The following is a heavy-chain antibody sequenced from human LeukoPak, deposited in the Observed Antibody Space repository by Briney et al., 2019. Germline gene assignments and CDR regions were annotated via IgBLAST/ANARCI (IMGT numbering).Heavy chain of an antibody. D-gene: IGHD5-18*01. CDR3: TRGASGHSYGYWFDP. CDR1: GFTFSSYS. V-gene: IGHV3-21*01. Sequence: PGGSLRLSCTASGFTFSSYSMNWVRQAPGKGLEWVSSISSGSTYIYYADSVKGRFTVSRDNAQNSLYLQMNSLRAEDTAVYYCTRGASGHSYGYWFDPWGQGTLVTV. J-gene: IGHJ5*02. CDR2: ISSGSTYI.